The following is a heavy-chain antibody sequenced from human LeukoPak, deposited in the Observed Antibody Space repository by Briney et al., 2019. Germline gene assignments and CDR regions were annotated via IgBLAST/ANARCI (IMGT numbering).Heavy chain of an antibody. J-gene: IGHJ4*02. CDR3: AKTLTMILVLRGGFDY. Sequence: GGSPRLSCAASGFTFSSYAMSWVRQAPGKGLEWVSGVSGSGDSTYYADSVKGRFTISRDNSKNTLYLQMNSLRAEDTAVYYCAKTLTMILVLRGGFDYWGQGALVTVSS. D-gene: IGHD3-22*01. CDR2: VSGSGDST. V-gene: IGHV3-23*01. CDR1: GFTFSSYA.